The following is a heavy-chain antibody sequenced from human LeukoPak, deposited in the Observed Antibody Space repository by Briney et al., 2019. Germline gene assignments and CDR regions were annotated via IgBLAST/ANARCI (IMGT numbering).Heavy chain of an antibody. V-gene: IGHV1-46*04. CDR2: INPSSGST. Sequence: GASVKVSCKASGYTFTGYYMHWVRQAPGQGVEWMGIINPSSGSTSYAQKLQGRVTMTRAPSTSTVYMELSSLRSEETAVYYCARDRVGDTGRVHRYDYDGMEVWGQGATLTVSS. D-gene: IGHD5-18*01. CDR1: GYTFTGYY. CDR3: ARDRVGDTGRVHRYDYDGMEV. J-gene: IGHJ6*02.